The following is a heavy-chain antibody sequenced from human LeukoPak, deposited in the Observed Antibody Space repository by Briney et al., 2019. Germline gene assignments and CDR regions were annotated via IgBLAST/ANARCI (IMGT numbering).Heavy chain of an antibody. V-gene: IGHV3-23*01. CDR1: GFTFSAHA. D-gene: IGHD3-10*01. CDR2: ISGSGAYT. CDR3: AKEYRAWFGVQVEGSFDY. Sequence: GGSLRLSCGASGFTFSAHAMSWVRQAPGRGLEWVSVISGSGAYTHYADSVKGRFTISRDNSKNTLYLQMNSLRAEDTAVYYCAKEYRAWFGVQVEGSFDYWGQGTLVTVSS. J-gene: IGHJ4*02.